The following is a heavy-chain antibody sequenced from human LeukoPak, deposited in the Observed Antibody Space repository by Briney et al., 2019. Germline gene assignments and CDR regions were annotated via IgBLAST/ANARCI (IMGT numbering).Heavy chain of an antibody. V-gene: IGHV3-20*04. CDR2: INWNGGGT. J-gene: IGHJ4*02. D-gene: IGHD3-22*01. CDR3: ARWSGYDSSGPKFDY. Sequence: GGSLRLSCAASGFTFSSYGMSWVRQAPGKGLEWVSGINWNGGGTGYADSVKGRFTISRDNAKNSLYLQMNSLRAEDTALYYCARWSGYDSSGPKFDYWGQGTLVTVSS. CDR1: GFTFSSYG.